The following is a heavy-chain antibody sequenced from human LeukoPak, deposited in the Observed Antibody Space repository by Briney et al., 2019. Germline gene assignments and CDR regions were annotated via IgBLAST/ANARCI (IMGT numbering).Heavy chain of an antibody. V-gene: IGHV1-2*02. CDR2: INPNSGGT. J-gene: IGHJ5*02. D-gene: IGHD1-26*01. Sequence: ASVKVSCKASGYTFTGYYMHWVRQAPGQGLEWMGWINPNSGGTNYAQKFRGRVTMTRDTSISTAYMELSRLRSDDTAVYYCARDRGWELPSGWFDPWGQGTLVTVSS. CDR1: GYTFTGYY. CDR3: ARDRGWELPSGWFDP.